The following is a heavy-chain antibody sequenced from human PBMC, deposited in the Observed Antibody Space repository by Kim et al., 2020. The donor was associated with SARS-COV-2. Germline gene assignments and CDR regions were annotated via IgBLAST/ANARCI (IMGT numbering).Heavy chain of an antibody. V-gene: IGHV4-34*01. D-gene: IGHD3-16*01. CDR3: ARVRLGGAVDF. J-gene: IGHJ4*02. CDR2: N. Sequence: NHYNPSHKSRVTISVDTSNSQFSLKLSSVTAADTAVYYCARVRLGGAVDFWGQGTLVTVSS.